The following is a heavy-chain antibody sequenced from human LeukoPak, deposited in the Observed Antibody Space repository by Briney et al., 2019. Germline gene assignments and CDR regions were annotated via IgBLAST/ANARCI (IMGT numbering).Heavy chain of an antibody. CDR3: ARGVSSAIDW. J-gene: IGHJ4*02. D-gene: IGHD3-22*01. CDR1: GFTFDDYG. Sequence: PGGSLRLSCAASGFTFDDYGMSWVRQAPGKGLEWVANINGDGRDTYYVGSVRGRFTISRDNADNSLYLQMNSLRGDDTAVYYCARGVSSAIDWWGQGTLVTVSS. CDR2: INGDGRDT. V-gene: IGHV3-7*01.